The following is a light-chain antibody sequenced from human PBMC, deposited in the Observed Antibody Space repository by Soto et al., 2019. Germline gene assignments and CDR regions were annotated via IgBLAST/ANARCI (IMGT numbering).Light chain of an antibody. Sequence: QSVLTQPPSASGSPGQSVTISCTGTSSDVGGYNYVSWYQHRPGKAPKRMIYDVNKRPSGVPDRFSGSKSGNTASLTVSGLQAEDGADYYCSSYAGSNNYVFGTGTKVTVL. CDR1: SSDVGGYNY. CDR3: SSYAGSNNYV. V-gene: IGLV2-8*01. J-gene: IGLJ1*01. CDR2: DVN.